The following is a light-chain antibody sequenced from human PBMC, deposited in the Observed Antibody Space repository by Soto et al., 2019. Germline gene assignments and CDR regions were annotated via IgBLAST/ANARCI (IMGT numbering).Light chain of an antibody. V-gene: IGKV1-27*01. Sequence: DIPMTQSPSSLSASVGDRVTITCRASQGISNYLAWYQQKPGKVPKLLIYTASTLQSGVPSRFSGSGSGTDLTLTISSLQPEDVASYYCQKYNNAPWTFGQGTKVEIK. CDR3: QKYNNAPWT. CDR1: QGISNY. CDR2: TAS. J-gene: IGKJ1*01.